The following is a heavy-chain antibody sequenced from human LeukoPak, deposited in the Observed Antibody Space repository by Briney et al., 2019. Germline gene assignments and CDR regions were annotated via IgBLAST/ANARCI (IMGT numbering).Heavy chain of an antibody. CDR1: GGSISSYY. Sequence: SETLSLTCTVSGGSISSYYWSWIRQPAGKGLEWIGRIYTSGSTNYNPSLKSRVTMSVDTSKNQFSLKLISVTAADTAVYYCARGDVDIVATDVSPNWFDPWGQGTLVTVSS. J-gene: IGHJ5*02. CDR3: ARGDVDIVATDVSPNWFDP. CDR2: IYTSGST. D-gene: IGHD5-12*01. V-gene: IGHV4-4*07.